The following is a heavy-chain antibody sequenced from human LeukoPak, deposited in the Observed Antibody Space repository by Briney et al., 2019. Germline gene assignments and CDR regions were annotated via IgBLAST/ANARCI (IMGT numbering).Heavy chain of an antibody. CDR2: IKPDGSEK. J-gene: IGHJ4*02. CDR3: AGSRYYFDY. Sequence: GGSLRLSCAASGFTFSSYWMSWVRQAPGKGLEWVAKIKPDGSEKYYVDSVKGRFTISRDNAENSLYLQMNSLRAEDTAVYYCAGSRYYFDYWGQGTLVTVSS. CDR1: GFTFSSYW. V-gene: IGHV3-7*01.